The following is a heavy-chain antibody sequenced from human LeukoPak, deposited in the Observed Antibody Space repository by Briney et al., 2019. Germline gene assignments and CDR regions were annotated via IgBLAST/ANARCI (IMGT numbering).Heavy chain of an antibody. CDR1: GGSISSSSYY. CDR3: ARYYDSSGYSLDAFDI. J-gene: IGHJ3*02. CDR2: IYYSGST. Sequence: SETLPLTCTVSGGSISSSSYYWGWIRQPPGKGLEWIGSIYYSGSTYYNPSLKSRVTISVDTSKNQFSLKLSSVTAADTAVYYCARYYDSSGYSLDAFDIWGQGTMVTVSS. D-gene: IGHD3-22*01. V-gene: IGHV4-39*01.